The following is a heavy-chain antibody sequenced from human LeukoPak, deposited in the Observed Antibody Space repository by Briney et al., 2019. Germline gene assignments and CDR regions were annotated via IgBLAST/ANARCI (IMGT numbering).Heavy chain of an antibody. D-gene: IGHD5-18*01. J-gene: IGHJ4*02. CDR2: ISYDGSNK. Sequence: GRSLRLSCAASGFTFSSYAMHWVRQAPGKGLEWEAVISYDGSNKYYADSVKGRFTISRDNSKNTLYLQMNSLRAEDTAVYYCAQSRKGYSYGYFAYWGQGTLVTVSS. V-gene: IGHV3-30-3*01. CDR3: AQSRKGYSYGYFAY. CDR1: GFTFSSYA.